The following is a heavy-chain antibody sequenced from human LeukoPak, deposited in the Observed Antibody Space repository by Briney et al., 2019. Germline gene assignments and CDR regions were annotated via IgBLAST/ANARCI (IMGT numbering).Heavy chain of an antibody. J-gene: IGHJ4*02. V-gene: IGHV1-2*02. Sequence: ASVKVSCKASGYTFTGYYMHWVRQAPGQGLEWMGWIYPNSGGTNFAQKFQGRVTMTRDTSISTAYMELSRLRSDDTAVYYCARAGIVGATLVDYWGQGTLVTVSS. D-gene: IGHD1-26*01. CDR3: ARAGIVGATLVDY. CDR1: GYTFTGYY. CDR2: IYPNSGGT.